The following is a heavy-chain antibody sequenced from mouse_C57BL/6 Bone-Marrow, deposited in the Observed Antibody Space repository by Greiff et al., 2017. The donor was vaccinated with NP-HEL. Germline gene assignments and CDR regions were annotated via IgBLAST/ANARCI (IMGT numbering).Heavy chain of an antibody. CDR3: APDYDGGDYFDD. J-gene: IGHJ2*01. CDR1: GYTFTSYG. Sequence: VQLQQSGAELARPGASVRLSCKASGYTFTSYGISWVKQRTGQGLEWIGEIYPRSGNTYYNEKFKGKATLTADKSSSTAYMELRSLTSEDSAVYFCAPDYDGGDYFDDWGQGTTLTVSS. CDR2: IYPRSGNT. D-gene: IGHD2-4*01. V-gene: IGHV1-81*01.